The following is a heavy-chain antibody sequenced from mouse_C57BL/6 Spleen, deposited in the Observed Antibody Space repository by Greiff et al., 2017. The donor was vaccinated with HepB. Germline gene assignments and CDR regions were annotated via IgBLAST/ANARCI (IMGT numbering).Heavy chain of an antibody. CDR3: AGPHWYFDV. Sequence: EVMLVESGGDLVKPGGSLKLSCAASGFTFSSYGMSWVRQTPDKRLEWVATISSGGSYTYYPDSVKGRFTISRDNAKNTLYLQMSSLKSEDTAMYYCAGPHWYFDVWGTGTTVTVSS. J-gene: IGHJ1*03. CDR2: ISSGGSYT. V-gene: IGHV5-6*01. CDR1: GFTFSSYG.